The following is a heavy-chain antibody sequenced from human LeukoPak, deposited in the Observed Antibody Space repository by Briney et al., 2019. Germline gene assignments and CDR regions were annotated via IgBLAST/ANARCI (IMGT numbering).Heavy chain of an antibody. V-gene: IGHV4-39*07. CDR1: GGSISSSSYY. CDR2: INHSGST. Sequence: SETLSLTCTVSGGSISSSSYYWGWIRQPPGKGLEWIGEINHSGSTNYNPSLKSRVTISVDTSKNQFSLKLSSVTAADTAVYYCARGLAGSGWYEVDYWGQGTLVTVSS. D-gene: IGHD6-19*01. CDR3: ARGLAGSGWYEVDY. J-gene: IGHJ4*02.